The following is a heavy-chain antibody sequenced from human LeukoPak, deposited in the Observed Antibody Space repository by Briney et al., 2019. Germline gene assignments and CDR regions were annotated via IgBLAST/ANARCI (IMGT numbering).Heavy chain of an antibody. CDR1: GFTFSDYG. CDR3: ARDPYSGNYGAYYYYYMDV. V-gene: IGHV3-21*06. J-gene: IGHJ6*03. CDR2: ITSSSSYI. D-gene: IGHD1-26*01. Sequence: GGSLRLSCAAAGFTFSDYGMNWVRQAPGKGLEWVSSITSSSSYIYYADSVKGRFTISRDNAKNSLYLQMDSLRVEDTAEYYCARDPYSGNYGAYYYYYMDVWGKGTTVTVSS.